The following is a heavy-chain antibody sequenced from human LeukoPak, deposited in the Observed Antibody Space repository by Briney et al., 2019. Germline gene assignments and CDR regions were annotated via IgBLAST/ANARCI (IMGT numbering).Heavy chain of an antibody. D-gene: IGHD5/OR15-5a*01. V-gene: IGHV4-59*08. CDR3: ARRVYGTSQYY. J-gene: IGHJ4*02. CDR2: IYYSGIT. Sequence: SETLSLTCTVSGGSISSYYWSWIRQPPGKGLEWIGTIYYSGITHYSPSLKSRVTISVDTSKNQFSLKLSSVTATDTALYYCARRVYGTSQYYWGQGTLVTVSS. CDR1: GGSISSYY.